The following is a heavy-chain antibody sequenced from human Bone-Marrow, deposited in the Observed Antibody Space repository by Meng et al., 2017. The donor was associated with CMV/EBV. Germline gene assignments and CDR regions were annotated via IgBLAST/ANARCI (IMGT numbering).Heavy chain of an antibody. CDR3: ARATDSIAARPSAFDI. Sequence: GESLKISCAASGFTFSSYSMNWVRQAPGKGLEWVAVISYDGSNKYYADSVKGRFTISRDNSKNTLYLQMNSLRAEDTAVYYCARATDSIAARPSAFDIWGQGTMVTVSS. CDR1: GFTFSSYS. V-gene: IGHV3-30*03. J-gene: IGHJ3*02. D-gene: IGHD6-6*01. CDR2: ISYDGSNK.